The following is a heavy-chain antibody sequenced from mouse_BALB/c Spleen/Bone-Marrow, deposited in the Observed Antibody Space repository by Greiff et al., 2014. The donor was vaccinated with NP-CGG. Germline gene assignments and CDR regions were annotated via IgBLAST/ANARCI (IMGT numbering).Heavy chain of an antibody. CDR3: TRPYYGYVGYAY. V-gene: IGHV1S81*02. CDR1: GYTFTSYY. CDR2: INPSNGGT. Sequence: QVQLQQSGAELVKPGASVKLSCKASGYTFTSYYMYWVKQRPGQGLEWIGEINPSNGGTNFNEKFKSKATLTVDKSSSTAYMQLSSQTCEDSAIYYCTRPYYGYVGYAYWGQGTQATVSA. J-gene: IGHJ3*01. D-gene: IGHD1-2*01.